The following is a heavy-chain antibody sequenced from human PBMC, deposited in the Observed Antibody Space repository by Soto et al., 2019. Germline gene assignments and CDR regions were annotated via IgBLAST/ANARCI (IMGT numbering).Heavy chain of an antibody. Sequence: SETLSLTCAPSGGSISSGDYSWNWIRQPPGKGLEWIGYIYYGGSTYYNPSLQSRVTMSVDRSRNQFSLKLNSVTAADTAAYYCARVRREYDNSGPVDYWGQGTLVTVS. J-gene: IGHJ4*02. D-gene: IGHD3-22*01. CDR3: ARVRREYDNSGPVDY. CDR2: IYYGGST. CDR1: GGSISSGDYS. V-gene: IGHV4-30-2*01.